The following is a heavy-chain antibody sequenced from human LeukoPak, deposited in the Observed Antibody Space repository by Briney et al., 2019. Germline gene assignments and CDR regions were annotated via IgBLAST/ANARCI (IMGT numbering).Heavy chain of an antibody. J-gene: IGHJ4*02. CDR1: GGSISSGSYY. V-gene: IGHV4-61*02. CDR2: IYTSGST. D-gene: IGHD6-6*01. CDR3: ARGPGGSSSSDFDY. Sequence: SETLSLTCTVSGGSISSGSYYWSWIRQPAGKGLEWIGRIYTSGSTNYNPSLKSRVTISVDTSKNQFSLKLSSVTAADTVVYYCARGPGGSSSSDFDYWGQGTLVTVSS.